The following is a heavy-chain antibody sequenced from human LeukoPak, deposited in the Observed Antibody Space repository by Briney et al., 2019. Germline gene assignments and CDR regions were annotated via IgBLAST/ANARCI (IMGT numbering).Heavy chain of an antibody. J-gene: IGHJ4*02. CDR3: FTIAAG. CDR2: INGDGSST. CDR1: GFTFSSYW. Sequence: PGGSLRLSCAASGFTFSSYWMHWVRQAPGKGLVWVSRINGDGSSTSYADSVKGRFTISRDNAKNTLYLQMNSLRAEDTVVYYCFTIAAGGGQGTLVTVSS. V-gene: IGHV3-74*01. D-gene: IGHD6-13*01.